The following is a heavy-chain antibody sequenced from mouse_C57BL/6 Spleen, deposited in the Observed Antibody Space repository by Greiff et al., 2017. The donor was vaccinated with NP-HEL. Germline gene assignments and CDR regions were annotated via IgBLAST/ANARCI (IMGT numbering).Heavy chain of an antibody. CDR3: ARGTWIDDGSSYGYCEV. Sequence: QVQLQQPGAELVKPGASVKLSCKASGYTFTSYWMHWVKQRPGRGLEWIGRIDPNSGGTKYNEKFKSKATLTVDTPSSTASMQLSSLTSEDSAVYYCARGTWIDDGSSYGYCEVGGTGTTVTVSS. CDR2: IDPNSGGT. D-gene: IGHD1-1*01. V-gene: IGHV1-72*01. J-gene: IGHJ1*03. CDR1: GYTFTSYW.